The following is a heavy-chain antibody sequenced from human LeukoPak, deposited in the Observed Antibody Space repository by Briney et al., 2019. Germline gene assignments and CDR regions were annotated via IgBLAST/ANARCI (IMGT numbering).Heavy chain of an antibody. CDR3: ARHEGFGNYNDYYYDIDV. J-gene: IGHJ6*02. V-gene: IGHV4-59*08. D-gene: IGHD4-11*01. CDR1: GAPISNYY. Sequence: SETLSLTCTVSGAPISNYYWSWIRQPPGKGLEWIGYVYDTGSTNYNASLKSRVTISVDTSKNQFSPKLSSVTAADTAVYYCARHEGFGNYNDYYYDIDVWGQGTTVTVSS. CDR2: VYDTGST.